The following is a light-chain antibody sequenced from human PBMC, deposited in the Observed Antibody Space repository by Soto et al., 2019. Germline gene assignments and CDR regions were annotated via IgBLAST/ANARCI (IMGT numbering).Light chain of an antibody. CDR1: QSVPNSY. V-gene: IGKV3-20*01. Sequence: EMVLTQSPGTLSLSPGERGTRSCRASQSVPNSYLAWYQHRPGQAPRLLIYGASSRATGIPDRFSGSGSGTDFTLTISRLEPGDFAVYYCQQYGISPWTFGQGTKVEIK. CDR2: GAS. J-gene: IGKJ1*01. CDR3: QQYGISPWT.